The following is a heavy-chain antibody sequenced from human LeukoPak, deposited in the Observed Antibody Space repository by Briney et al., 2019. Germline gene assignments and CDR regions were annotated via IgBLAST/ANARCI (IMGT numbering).Heavy chain of an antibody. CDR1: GGSISSGTYY. CDR2: IHTSGTT. CDR3: ARGKEQLWFFSYFDY. D-gene: IGHD5-18*01. J-gene: IGHJ4*02. Sequence: SETLSLTCTVSGGSISSGTYYWSWIRQPAGKGLEWIGRIHTSGTTNYNPSLKSRVTISVDTSRNRFSLKLSSVTAADTAVYYCARGKEQLWFFSYFDYWGQGTLVTVSS. V-gene: IGHV4-61*02.